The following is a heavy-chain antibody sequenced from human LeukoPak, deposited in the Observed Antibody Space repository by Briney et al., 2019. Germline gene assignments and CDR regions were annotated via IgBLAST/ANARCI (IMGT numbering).Heavy chain of an antibody. CDR1: GYTFTSYA. D-gene: IGHD2-21*02. Sequence: GASVKVSCKASGYTFTSYAMHCVRQAPGQRLEWMGWINAGNGNTKYSQKFQGRVTITRDTSASTAYMELSSLRSEDTAVYYCARDRGDPTDYYFDYWGQGTLVTVSS. CDR3: ARDRGDPTDYYFDY. CDR2: INAGNGNT. J-gene: IGHJ4*02. V-gene: IGHV1-3*01.